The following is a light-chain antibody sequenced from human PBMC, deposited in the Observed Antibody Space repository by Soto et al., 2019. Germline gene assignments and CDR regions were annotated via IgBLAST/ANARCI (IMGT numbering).Light chain of an antibody. CDR2: LNRDGSH. V-gene: IGLV4-69*01. CDR3: QTWGAGSWV. CDR1: SGHTTYT. J-gene: IGLJ2*01. Sequence: QSVLTQSPSASASLGASVKLTCTLSSGHTTYTIAWHQQQPGKGPRFLMSLNRDGSHKKGDGIPDRFSGSSSGAERYLTISSLQSEDDSDYYCQTWGAGSWVFGGGTQLTVL.